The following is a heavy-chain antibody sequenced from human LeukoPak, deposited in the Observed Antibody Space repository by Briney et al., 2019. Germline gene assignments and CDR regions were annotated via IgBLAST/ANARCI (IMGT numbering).Heavy chain of an antibody. D-gene: IGHD6-13*01. J-gene: IGHJ6*02. V-gene: IGHV4-59*01. CDR2: IYYSGST. CDR3: ARELIAAAGPGVYYYYGMDV. Sequence: SETLSLTCSASGGSISSYYWSWIRQPPGKGLEWIGYIYYSGSTNYNPSLKSRVTISVDTSKNEFSLKLSSVTAADTAVYYCARELIAAAGPGVYYYYGMDVCGQGNPVTVSS. CDR1: GGSISSYY.